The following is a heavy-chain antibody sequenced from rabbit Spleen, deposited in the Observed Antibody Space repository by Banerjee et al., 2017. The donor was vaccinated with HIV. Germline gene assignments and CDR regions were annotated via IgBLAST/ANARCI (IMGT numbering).Heavy chain of an antibody. CDR3: VRDQAGYAGYGPYYFYL. V-gene: IGHV1S7*01. D-gene: IGHD7-1*01. J-gene: IGHJ4*01. Sequence: HLVESGGGLFQPGGSLKLSFKASPFNFSSYYINWFAQPPGKGLEWIGYIDPVFGITYYANWVNGRFSISRENAQNTVFLQMTSLTAADTATYFCVRDQAGYAGYGPYYFYLWGQGTLVTVS. CDR2: IDPVFGIT. CDR1: PFNFSSYY.